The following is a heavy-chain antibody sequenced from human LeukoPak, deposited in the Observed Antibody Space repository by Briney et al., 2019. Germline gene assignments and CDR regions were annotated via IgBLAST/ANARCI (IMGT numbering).Heavy chain of an antibody. Sequence: SQALSPTCTVSGGSISSGSYYWSWIRQPAGKGLEWIGRIYTSGSTNYNPSLKSRVTISVDTSKNQFSLKLSSVTAADTAVYYCARLRGDWFDPWGQGTLVTVSS. CDR2: IYTSGST. CDR1: GGSISSGSYY. J-gene: IGHJ5*02. CDR3: ARLRGDWFDP. V-gene: IGHV4-61*02.